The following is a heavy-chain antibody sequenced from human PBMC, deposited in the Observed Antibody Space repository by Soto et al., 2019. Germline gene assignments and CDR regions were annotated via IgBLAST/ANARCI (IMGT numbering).Heavy chain of an antibody. D-gene: IGHD2-21*01. Sequence: GGSLRLSCAASGFIFSDYYMSWIRQAPWKGLEWVSYISSSGTNTYYADSVKGRFTISRDNPKNSLYLQVNSLRAEDTAVYYCARDSVVAIADWAQGTMVTVSS. CDR3: ARDSVVAIAD. CDR2: ISSSGTNT. V-gene: IGHV3-11*01. CDR1: GFIFSDYY. J-gene: IGHJ4*02.